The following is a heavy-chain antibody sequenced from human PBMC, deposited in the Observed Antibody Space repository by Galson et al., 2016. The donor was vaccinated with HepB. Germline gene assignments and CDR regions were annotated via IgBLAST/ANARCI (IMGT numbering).Heavy chain of an antibody. CDR3: ARSIGIAVADR. CDR2: TYYRSGWHN. Sequence: CAISGDSVSSKNVAWNWIRQSPSRGLEWLGRTYYRSGWHNDYAVSVRSRITIKPDTARNQFSLQLRSVTPEDTAVYYCARSIGIAVADRWGQGILVTASS. D-gene: IGHD6-19*01. V-gene: IGHV6-1*01. CDR1: GDSVSSKNVA. J-gene: IGHJ4*02.